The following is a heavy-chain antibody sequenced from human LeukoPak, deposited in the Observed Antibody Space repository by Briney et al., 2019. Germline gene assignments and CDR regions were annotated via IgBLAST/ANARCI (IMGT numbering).Heavy chain of an antibody. J-gene: IGHJ4*02. V-gene: IGHV4-39*07. CDR3: ARGSYDFWSGYYPSEPFDY. CDR2: INHSGST. Sequence: PSETLSLTCTVSGGSISSGGYYWSWIRQPPGKGLEWIGEINHSGSTNYNPSLKSRVTISVDTSKNQFSLKLSSVTAADTAVYYCARGSYDFWSGYYPSEPFDYWGQGTLVTVSS. CDR1: GGSISSGGYY. D-gene: IGHD3-3*01.